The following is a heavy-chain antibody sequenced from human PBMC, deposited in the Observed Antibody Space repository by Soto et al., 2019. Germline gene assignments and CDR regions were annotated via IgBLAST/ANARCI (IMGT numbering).Heavy chain of an antibody. Sequence: XQPLSLTAAISGDSFSSNSAACNLIRHSPSRGLEWLGRTYYRSKWYNDYAVSVKSRITINPDTSKNQFSLQLNSVTPEDTAVYYCAREVKTGTTFTGMDVSGQGTTVTVSS. J-gene: IGHJ6*02. CDR1: GDSFSSNSAA. D-gene: IGHD1-7*01. CDR2: TYYRSKWYN. CDR3: AREVKTGTTFTGMDV. V-gene: IGHV6-1*01.